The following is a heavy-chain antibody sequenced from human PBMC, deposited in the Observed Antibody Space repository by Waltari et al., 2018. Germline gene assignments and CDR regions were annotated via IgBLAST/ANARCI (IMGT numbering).Heavy chain of an antibody. J-gene: IGHJ5*02. Sequence: EVQLVESGGGWVQPGRSLRLSCTAAGFTVGDYAMSWVRQAPGKGLEGVGGRRSKAYGGTTEYAASVKGRFTISRDDSKSIAYLQMNSLTTEDTAVYYCTRGLLSSGSWFDPWGQGTLVTVSS. V-gene: IGHV3-49*04. D-gene: IGHD3-22*01. CDR1: GFTVGDYA. CDR2: RRSKAYGGTT. CDR3: TRGLLSSGSWFDP.